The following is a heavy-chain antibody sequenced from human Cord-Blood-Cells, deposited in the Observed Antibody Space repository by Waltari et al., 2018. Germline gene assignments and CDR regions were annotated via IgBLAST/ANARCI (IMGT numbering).Heavy chain of an antibody. D-gene: IGHD3-3*01. V-gene: IGHV4-31*03. CDR1: GRSLTSGGYS. J-gene: IGHJ1*01. CDR3: ARTGGEWLEYFQH. CDR2: IYYSGST. Sequence: QVQLQESGPGLVKPSQTLSLPCTVSGRSLTSGGYSWSWIRQHPGKGLEWIGYIYYSGSTYYNPSLKSRVTISVDTSKNQFSLKLSSVTAADTAVYYCARTGGEWLEYFQHWGQGTLVTVSS.